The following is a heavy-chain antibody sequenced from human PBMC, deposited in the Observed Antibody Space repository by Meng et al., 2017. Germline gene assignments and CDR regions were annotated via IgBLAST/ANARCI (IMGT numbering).Heavy chain of an antibody. J-gene: IGHJ3*02. Sequence: GESLKISCAASGFTVSSNYMSWVRQAPGKGLEWVSVIYSGGSTYYADSVKGRFTISRDNSKNTLSLQMNSLRAEDTAVYFCAREYYSSGWYWRAFDIWGQGTMVTVSS. CDR3: AREYYSSGWYWRAFDI. D-gene: IGHD6-19*01. CDR2: IYSGGST. V-gene: IGHV3-53*05. CDR1: GFTVSSNY.